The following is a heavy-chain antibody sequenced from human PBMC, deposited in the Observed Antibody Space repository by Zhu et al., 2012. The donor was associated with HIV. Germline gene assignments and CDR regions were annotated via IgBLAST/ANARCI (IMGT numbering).Heavy chain of an antibody. V-gene: IGHV4-4*02. CDR3: ARGXSSWYSTPFDY. CDR2: IFHSGST. D-gene: IGHD6-13*01. Sequence: QVQLQESGPGLVEPSGTLSLTCAVSGGSISSSNWWSWVRQPPGKGLEWIGEIFHSGSTNYNPSLKSRVTISLDKSKNQFSLKLNSVTAADTAVYYCARGXSSWYSTPFDYWGQGILVTVFS. J-gene: IGHJ4*02. CDR1: GGSISSSNW.